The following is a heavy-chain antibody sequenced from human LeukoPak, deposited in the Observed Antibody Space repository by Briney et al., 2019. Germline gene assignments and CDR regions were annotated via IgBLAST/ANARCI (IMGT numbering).Heavy chain of an antibody. J-gene: IGHJ4*02. D-gene: IGHD5-18*01. CDR1: GFTFNMYG. CDR2: IADSGGNT. CDR3: AKEEGYSYGSNY. V-gene: IGHV3-23*01. Sequence: GGSLRLSCAASGFTFNMYGMGWVRQAPGKWPEWVAAIADSGGNTYYADSVKGRFIISRDNSKNTLYLQMNSLRAEDTAVYYCAKEEGYSYGSNYWGQGTLVTVSS.